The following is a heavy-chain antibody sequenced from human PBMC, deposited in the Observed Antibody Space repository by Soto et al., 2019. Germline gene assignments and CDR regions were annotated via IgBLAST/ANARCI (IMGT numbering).Heavy chain of an antibody. CDR3: TGEVASGY. D-gene: IGHD2-8*02. CDR2: ISRDGGTK. CDR1: GFTVSTYG. Sequence: QVQLVESGGGVVQPGRSLRLSCAVTGFTVSTYGMHWVRQAPGKGLEWVAVISRDGGTKYYADYVKRRFTISRDNSRNTLFLEMNSLRGDDMAVYYCTGEVASGYWGQGTLVTVSS. V-gene: IGHV3-30*03. J-gene: IGHJ4*02.